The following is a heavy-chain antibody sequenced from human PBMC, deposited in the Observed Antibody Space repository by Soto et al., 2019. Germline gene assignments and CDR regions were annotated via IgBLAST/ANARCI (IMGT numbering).Heavy chain of an antibody. CDR2: ISGSGGST. V-gene: IGHV3-23*01. CDR3: AKAGTYYYDSSGYYAGDY. D-gene: IGHD3-22*01. Sequence: EVQLLESGGGLVQPGGSLRLSCAASGFTFSSYAMSWVRQAPGKGLEWVSAISGSGGSTYYADSGKGRFTISRDNSKNTLYLQMNSPRAEDTAVYYCAKAGTYYYDSSGYYAGDYWGQGTLVTVSS. CDR1: GFTFSSYA. J-gene: IGHJ4*02.